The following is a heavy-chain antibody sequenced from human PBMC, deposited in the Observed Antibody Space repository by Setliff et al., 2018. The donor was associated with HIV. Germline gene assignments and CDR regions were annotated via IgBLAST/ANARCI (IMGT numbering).Heavy chain of an antibody. J-gene: IGHJ3*02. CDR3: ARIIMPRGGGFDI. CDR2: IYTSGST. V-gene: IGHV4-61*02. D-gene: IGHD3-10*01. CDR1: GGSISSGSYY. Sequence: PSETLSLTCTVSGGSISSGSYYWSWIRQPAGKGLQWIGRIYTSGSTNYNPSLKSRVTISVDTSKNQFSLKLNSVTAADTAVYYCARIIMPRGGGFDIWGQGTMVTVSS.